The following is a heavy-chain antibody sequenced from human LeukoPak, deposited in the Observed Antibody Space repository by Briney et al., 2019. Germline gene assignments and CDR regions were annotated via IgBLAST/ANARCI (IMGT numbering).Heavy chain of an antibody. CDR2: IRYDGSNK. Sequence: PGGSLRLSCAASGFTFSSYGMHWVRQAPGEGLEWVAFIRYDGSNKYYADSVKGRFTISRDNSKNTLYLQMNSLRAEDTAVYYCAKAGREVRGVIKLYYYGMDVWGQGTTVTVSS. CDR3: AKAGREVRGVIKLYYYGMDV. V-gene: IGHV3-30*02. J-gene: IGHJ6*02. D-gene: IGHD3-10*01. CDR1: GFTFSSYG.